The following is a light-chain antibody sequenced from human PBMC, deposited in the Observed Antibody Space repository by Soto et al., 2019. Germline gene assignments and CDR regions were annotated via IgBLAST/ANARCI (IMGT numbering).Light chain of an antibody. CDR3: QQSYSTPRT. CDR1: QSISIY. CDR2: AAS. V-gene: IGKV1-39*01. J-gene: IGKJ1*01. Sequence: DIQMTQSPSSLSASVGNRVTISCRASQSISIYLNWYQQKPGEAPKLLIYAASNLASGVPSRFSGRGSGTEFTLTISSLQPEDFATYYCQQSYSTPRTFGQGTKVDIK.